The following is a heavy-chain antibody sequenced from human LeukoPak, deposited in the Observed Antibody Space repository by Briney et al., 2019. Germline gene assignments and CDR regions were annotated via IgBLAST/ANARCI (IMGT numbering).Heavy chain of an antibody. CDR3: ARHLITMVRGVIMSWFDP. CDR2: IYYSGST. CDR1: GGSISSYY. D-gene: IGHD3-10*01. V-gene: IGHV4-59*08. Sequence: PSETLSLTCTDSGGSISSYYWSWIRQPPGKGLEWIGYIYYSGSTNYNPSLKSRVTISVDTSKNQFSLKLSSVTAADTAVYYCARHLITMVRGVIMSWFDPWGQGTLVTVSS. J-gene: IGHJ5*02.